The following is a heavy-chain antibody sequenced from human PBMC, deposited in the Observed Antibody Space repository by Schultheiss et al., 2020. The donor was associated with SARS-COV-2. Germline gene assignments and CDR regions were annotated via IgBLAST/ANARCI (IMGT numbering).Heavy chain of an antibody. D-gene: IGHD3-22*01. CDR1: GGSISSGSDH. Sequence: SETLSLTCTVSGGSISSGSDHWSWIRQPPGKGLEWIGYIYYSGNTKYNPSLKSRVTISVDTSKNQFSLKLSSVTAADTAVYYCAVDSSGYLDAFDIWGQGTMVTVSS. CDR2: IYYSGNT. CDR3: AVDSSGYLDAFDI. V-gene: IGHV4-61*01. J-gene: IGHJ3*02.